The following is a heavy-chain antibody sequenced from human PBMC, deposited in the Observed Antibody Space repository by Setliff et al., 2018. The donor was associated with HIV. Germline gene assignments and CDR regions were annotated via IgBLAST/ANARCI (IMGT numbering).Heavy chain of an antibody. V-gene: IGHV1-2*06. CDR3: ARRGVGTSDAFDP. J-gene: IGHJ3*01. CDR2: INPNSGDT. Sequence: ASVKVSCKASGYTFTGYYIHWVRQAPGQGLEWVGRINPNSGDTNYAQKFQGRVTMTRDTSINTAYMDLGRLRSDDTAVYYCARRGVGTSDAFDPWGQGTMVTVSS. D-gene: IGHD2-8*01. CDR1: GYTFTGYY.